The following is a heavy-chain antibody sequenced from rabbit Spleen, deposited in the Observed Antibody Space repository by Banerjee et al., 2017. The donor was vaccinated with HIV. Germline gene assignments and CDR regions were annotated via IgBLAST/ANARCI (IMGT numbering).Heavy chain of an antibody. D-gene: IGHD1-1*01. V-gene: IGHV1S40*01. J-gene: IGHJ6*01. CDR2: IDAGSSGFT. CDR1: GVSFSDDSY. CDR3: ARDTSSSFSSYGMDL. Sequence: QQLVESGGGLVKPGASLTLTCKASGVSFSDDSYMCWVRQAPGRGLEWIACIDAGSSGFTYFASWAKGRVTISKTSSTTVTLQMTSLTAADTATYFCARDTSSSFSSYGMDLWGPGTLVTVS.